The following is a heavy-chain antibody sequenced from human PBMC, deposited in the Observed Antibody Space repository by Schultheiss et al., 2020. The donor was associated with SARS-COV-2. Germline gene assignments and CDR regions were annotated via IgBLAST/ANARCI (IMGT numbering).Heavy chain of an antibody. CDR2: ISWNSGSI. J-gene: IGHJ6*02. CDR3: AKGGGSYSYYYGMDV. D-gene: IGHD1-26*01. CDR1: GFTFDDYA. V-gene: IGHV3-9*01. Sequence: GGSLRLSCAASGFTFDDYAMHWVRQAPGKGLEWVSGISWNSGSIGYADSVKGRFTISRDNAKNSLYLQMNSLRAEDTALYYCAKGGGSYSYYYGMDVWGQGTTVTVSS.